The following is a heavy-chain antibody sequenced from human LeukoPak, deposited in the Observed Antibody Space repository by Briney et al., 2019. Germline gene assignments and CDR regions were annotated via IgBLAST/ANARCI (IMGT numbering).Heavy chain of an antibody. V-gene: IGHV3-7*01. CDR1: GFIFKKYW. CDR2: IKEDGSET. Sequence: SGGSLSLSCVASGFIFKKYWMNWVRQVPGKGLECLANIKEDGSETYYADSVKGRFTISRDNPKNLLFLQINSLRVEDTAVYYCARETPRRGETRDGYRWGQGTVVTVSS. D-gene: IGHD5-24*01. CDR3: ARETPRRGETRDGYR. J-gene: IGHJ4*02.